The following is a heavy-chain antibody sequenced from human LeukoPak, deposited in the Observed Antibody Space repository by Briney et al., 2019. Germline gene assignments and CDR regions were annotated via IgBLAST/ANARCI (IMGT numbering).Heavy chain of an antibody. CDR1: CGSITSHY. CDR3: ARVYGDVVPAATVDY. V-gene: IGHV4-59*11. J-gene: IGHJ4*02. D-gene: IGHD2-2*01. Sequence: PSETLSLTCTVSCGSITSHYWSWIRQPPGKGLEWIGYIYYSGSTNYNPSLKSRVTISVDTSKNQFSLKLSSVTAADTAVYYCARVYGDVVPAATVDYWGQGTLVTVSS. CDR2: IYYSGST.